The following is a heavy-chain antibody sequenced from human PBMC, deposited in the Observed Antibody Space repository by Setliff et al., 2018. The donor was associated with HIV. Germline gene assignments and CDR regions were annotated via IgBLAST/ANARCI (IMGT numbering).Heavy chain of an antibody. D-gene: IGHD6-13*01. CDR2: INSYNGNT. V-gene: IGHV1-18*04. CDR1: GYTFTTYG. Sequence: GASVKVSCKASGYTFTTYGVNWVRQAPGQGLEWMGWINSYNGNTKFAQKFQGRVTMTTDTSTTTAFMELRSLRSDDTAVYYCARGRGSSWIDAFDIWGQGTMVTVSS. J-gene: IGHJ3*02. CDR3: ARGRGSSWIDAFDI.